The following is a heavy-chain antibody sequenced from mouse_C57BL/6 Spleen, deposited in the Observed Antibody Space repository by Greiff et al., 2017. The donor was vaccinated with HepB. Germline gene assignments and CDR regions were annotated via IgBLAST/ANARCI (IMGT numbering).Heavy chain of an antibody. Sequence: EVMLVESGGGLVKPGGSLKLSCAASGFTFSSYAMSWVRQTPEKRLEWVATISDGGSYTYYPDNVKGRFTISRDNAKNNLYLQMSHLKSEDTAMYYCASYYYGSYWYFDVWGTGTTVTVSS. CDR3: ASYYYGSYWYFDV. CDR1: GFTFSSYA. D-gene: IGHD1-1*01. CDR2: ISDGGSYT. V-gene: IGHV5-4*03. J-gene: IGHJ1*03.